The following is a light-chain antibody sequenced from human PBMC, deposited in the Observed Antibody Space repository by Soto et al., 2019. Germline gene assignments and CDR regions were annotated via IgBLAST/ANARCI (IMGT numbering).Light chain of an antibody. CDR2: DAS. Sequence: DIQMTQSPSSLSASVGDRVTITCQASQDITSYLNWYQHKPGKAPKLLIYDASILESVVPPRFSGSGSATDFTYSICSLQPEDVATYYCQHCGYLPIFGPGTTVAFK. CDR3: QHCGYLPI. J-gene: IGKJ3*01. CDR1: QDITSY. V-gene: IGKV1-33*01.